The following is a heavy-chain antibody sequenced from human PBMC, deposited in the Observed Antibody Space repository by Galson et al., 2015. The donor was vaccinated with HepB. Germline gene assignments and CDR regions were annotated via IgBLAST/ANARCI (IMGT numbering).Heavy chain of an antibody. V-gene: IGHV1-3*01. Sequence: SVKVSCKASGYSFSTHAIHWVRQAPGQRLEWMGWINAGNGNTIYSQRFQGGVTITGDTSASTAYVELRGLRSEDTAMYYCARDQRVPLRSDYRFYGMDVWGQGTTVTVSS. CDR3: ARDQRVPLRSDYRFYGMDV. CDR1: GYSFSTHA. J-gene: IGHJ6*02. D-gene: IGHD1-1*01. CDR2: INAGNGNT.